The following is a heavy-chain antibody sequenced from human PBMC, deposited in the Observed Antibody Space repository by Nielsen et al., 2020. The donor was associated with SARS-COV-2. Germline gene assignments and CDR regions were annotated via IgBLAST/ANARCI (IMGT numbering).Heavy chain of an antibody. J-gene: IGHJ4*02. V-gene: IGHV3-9*01. CDR2: ISWNSGSI. Sequence: SLKISCAASGFTFDDYAMHWVRQAPGKGLEWVSGISWNSGSIGYADSVKGRFTISRDNAKNSLYLQMNSLRADDTALYYCAKDSWYYDSSGYDYWGQGTLVTVSS. CDR3: AKDSWYYDSSGYDY. CDR1: GFTFDDYA. D-gene: IGHD3-22*01.